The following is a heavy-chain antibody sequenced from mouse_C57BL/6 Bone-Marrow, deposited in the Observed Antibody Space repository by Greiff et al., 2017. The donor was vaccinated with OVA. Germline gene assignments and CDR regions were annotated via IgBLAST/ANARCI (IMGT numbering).Heavy chain of an antibody. D-gene: IGHD2-3*01. V-gene: IGHV2-4*01. CDR3: AKGDGSWYFDV. CDR2: IWSGGST. Sequence: VKLKESGPGLVQPSQSLSITCTVSGFSLTSYGVHWVRQPPGKGLEWLGVIWSGGSTDYNAAFISRLSISKDNSKSQVFFKMNSLQADDTAIYYCAKGDGSWYFDVWGTGTTVTVSS. CDR1: GFSLTSYG. J-gene: IGHJ1*03.